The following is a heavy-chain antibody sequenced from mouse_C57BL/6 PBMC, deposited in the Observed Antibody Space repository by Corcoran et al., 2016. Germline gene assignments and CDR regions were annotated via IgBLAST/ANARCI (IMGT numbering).Heavy chain of an antibody. CDR1: GYTFTDDN. CDR3: ARHYYGSSHYWYFDV. D-gene: IGHD1-1*01. V-gene: IGHV1-18*01. Sequence: EVQLQQSGPELVKPGASVKIPCKASGYTFTDDNMDWGKQSHGKSLEWIGDINPNNGGTIYNQKFKGKATWTVDKSSSTAYMELRSLTSADTAVYYCARHYYGSSHYWYFDVWGTGSTVTVSS. J-gene: IGHJ1*03. CDR2: INPNNGGT.